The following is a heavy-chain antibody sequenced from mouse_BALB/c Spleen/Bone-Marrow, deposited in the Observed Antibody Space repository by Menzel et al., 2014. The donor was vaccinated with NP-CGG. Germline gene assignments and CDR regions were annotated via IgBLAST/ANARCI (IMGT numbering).Heavy chain of an antibody. CDR1: GYTFTSYW. CDR3: ARRKFGYQGFDY. D-gene: IGHD2-2*01. Sequence: VQLQQSGPELAKPGASVKMSCKASGYTFTSYWMHWVKHRPGQGLEWIGYINPSTDYTEYNQKFKDKATLTADKSSSSSYMLLSSLPAEDSAVYYCARRKFGYQGFDYWGLGTLGT. CDR2: INPSTDYT. J-gene: IGHJ3*01. V-gene: IGHV1-7*01.